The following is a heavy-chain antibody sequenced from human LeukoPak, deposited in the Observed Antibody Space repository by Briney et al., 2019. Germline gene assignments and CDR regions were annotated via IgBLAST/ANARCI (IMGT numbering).Heavy chain of an antibody. J-gene: IGHJ4*02. CDR2: ITNDGSRQ. CDR1: GFTFSSYA. Sequence: GGSLRLSCAASGFTFSSYAMPWVRQAPGKGLEWLAVITNDGSRQFYADSVKGRFTVSRDNSKSLLFLQMESLRHDDTGIYYCAKGRRTGFVDYWGQGALVTVSS. CDR3: AKGRRTGFVDY. V-gene: IGHV3-30*04. D-gene: IGHD1-1*01.